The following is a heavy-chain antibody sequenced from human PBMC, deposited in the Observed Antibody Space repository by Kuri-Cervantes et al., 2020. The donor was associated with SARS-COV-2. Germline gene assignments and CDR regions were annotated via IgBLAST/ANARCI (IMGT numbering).Heavy chain of an antibody. V-gene: IGHV3-23*01. Sequence: GGSLRLSCAASGFTFSSYAMSWVRQAPGKGLEWVSAISGSGGSTYYADSVKGRFTISRDNSKNTLYLQMNSLRAEDTAVSFCAKDLRVVVTAEGLDYWGQGTLVTVSS. CDR1: GFTFSSYA. D-gene: IGHD2-21*02. J-gene: IGHJ4*02. CDR3: AKDLRVVVTAEGLDY. CDR2: ISGSGGST.